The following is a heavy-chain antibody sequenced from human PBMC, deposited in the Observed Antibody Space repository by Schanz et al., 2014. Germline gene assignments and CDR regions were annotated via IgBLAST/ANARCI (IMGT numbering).Heavy chain of an antibody. J-gene: IGHJ5*02. CDR1: GFTFSKYG. V-gene: IGHV3-33*01. CDR3: ARDRRRYCSTASCLHDNWFDP. D-gene: IGHD2-2*01. CDR2: IWYNGSNK. Sequence: QVQLVESGGGVVQPGRSLRLSCAASGFTFSKYGVHWVRQAPGKGLEWVAVIWYNGSNKYYADSVRGRFTISRDNAKNSLYLQMNSLRAEDTAVYFCARDRRRYCSTASCLHDNWFDPWGQGTLVTVSS.